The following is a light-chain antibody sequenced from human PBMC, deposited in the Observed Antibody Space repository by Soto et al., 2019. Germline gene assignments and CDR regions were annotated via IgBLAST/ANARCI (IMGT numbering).Light chain of an antibody. CDR1: SSDVGGYNY. CDR2: EVS. V-gene: IGLV2-8*01. J-gene: IGLJ2*01. CDR3: GTWDSSLSDVV. Sequence: QSALTQPPSASGSPGQSVTISCTGTSSDVGGYNYVSWYQQHPGKAPKLMIYEVSKRPSGVPDRFSGSKSGNTASLTVSGLQVEDEADYYCGTWDSSLSDVVFGGGTKLTVL.